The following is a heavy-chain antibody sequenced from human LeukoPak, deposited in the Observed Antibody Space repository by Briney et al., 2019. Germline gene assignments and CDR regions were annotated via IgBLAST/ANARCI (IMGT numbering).Heavy chain of an antibody. CDR2: IYYSGST. CDR3: ARHANYYDSSGYYYYFDY. V-gene: IGHV4-59*08. J-gene: IGHJ4*02. CDR1: GGSISSYS. Sequence: SETLSLTCTVSGGSISSYSWSWIRQPPGKGLEWIGYIYYSGSTNYTPSLKSRVTISVDTSKNQFSLKLSSVTAADTAVYYCARHANYYDSSGYYYYFDYWGQGTLVTVSS. D-gene: IGHD3-22*01.